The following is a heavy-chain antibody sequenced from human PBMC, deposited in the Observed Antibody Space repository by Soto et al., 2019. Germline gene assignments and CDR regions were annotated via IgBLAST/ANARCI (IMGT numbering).Heavy chain of an antibody. CDR2: IYWNDDK. Sequence: SGPTLVKPTQTLTLTCTFSGFSLSTRRMGVGWIRQPPGKALEWLALIYWNDDKRYSPSLMSRLSITKDTSKNQVVLRMTNMDPVDTATYYCAHRPSDFRIYYSYYYGLDVWGQGTTVTVSS. CDR1: GFSLSTRRMG. D-gene: IGHD3-3*01. V-gene: IGHV2-5*01. J-gene: IGHJ6*02. CDR3: AHRPSDFRIYYSYYYGLDV.